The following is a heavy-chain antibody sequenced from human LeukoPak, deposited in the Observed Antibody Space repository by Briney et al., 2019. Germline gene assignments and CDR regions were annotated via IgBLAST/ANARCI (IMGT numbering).Heavy chain of an antibody. Sequence: PSETLSLTCTVSGGSISSYYWNWIRQPPGKGLEWIGSIYYSGSTYYNPSLKSRVTISVDTSKNQFSLKLSSVTAADTAVYYCARHFVPYYDFWSGYYTRWFDPWGQGTLVTVSS. CDR3: ARHFVPYYDFWSGYYTRWFDP. J-gene: IGHJ5*02. V-gene: IGHV4-59*05. CDR1: GGSISSYY. CDR2: IYYSGST. D-gene: IGHD3-3*01.